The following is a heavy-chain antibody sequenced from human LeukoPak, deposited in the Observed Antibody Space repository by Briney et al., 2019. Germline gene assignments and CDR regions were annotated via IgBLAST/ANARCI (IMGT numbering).Heavy chain of an antibody. CDR3: AFSSVYGGNLDY. D-gene: IGHD4-23*01. Sequence: GASVKVSCRASGYTFTSYDINWVRQATGQGLERMGWMNPNSGNTGYAQKFQGRVTITRNTSISTAYMELSSLRSEDTAVYYCAFSSVYGGNLDYWGQGTLVTVSS. CDR2: MNPNSGNT. CDR1: GYTFTSYD. V-gene: IGHV1-8*03. J-gene: IGHJ4*02.